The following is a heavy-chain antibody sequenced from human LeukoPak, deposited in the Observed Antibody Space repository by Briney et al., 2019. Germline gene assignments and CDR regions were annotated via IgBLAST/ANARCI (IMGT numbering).Heavy chain of an antibody. CDR1: GGSISSYY. Sequence: SETLSLTCTVSGGSISSYYWSWIRQPPGKGLEWIGYIYYSGSTNYNPSLKSRVTISVDTSKNQFSLKLSSVTAADTAVYYCARGKRAARTRHNWFDPWGQGTLVTVSS. J-gene: IGHJ5*02. CDR3: ARGKRAARTRHNWFDP. CDR2: IYYSGST. V-gene: IGHV4-59*12. D-gene: IGHD6-6*01.